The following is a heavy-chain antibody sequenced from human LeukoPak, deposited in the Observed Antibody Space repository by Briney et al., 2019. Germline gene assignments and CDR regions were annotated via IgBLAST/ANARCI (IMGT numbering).Heavy chain of an antibody. CDR2: IKSKGDGETT. J-gene: IGHJ4*02. CDR1: GFTFTNAW. CDR3: TTDLGATMIRGVIVS. Sequence: PGGSLRLSCAASGFTFTNAWMTWVRQAPGKGLEWVGRIKSKGDGETTNYASFVKGRFSMSRDDSTATLYLQMYSLEAEDTAVYYCTTDLGATMIRGVIVSWGQGAPVTVSS. D-gene: IGHD3-10*01. V-gene: IGHV3-15*05.